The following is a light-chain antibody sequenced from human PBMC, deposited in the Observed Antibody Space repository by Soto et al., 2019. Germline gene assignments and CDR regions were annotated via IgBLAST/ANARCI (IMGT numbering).Light chain of an antibody. CDR2: GNS. Sequence: QSVLTQPPSVSGAPGQRVTISCTGSSSNFGAGYDVHWYQQLPGTAPKLLIYGNSNRPSGVPDGFSGSKSGTSASLAITGLQAEDEADYYCQSYDSSLSVVFGGGTKLTVL. CDR1: SSNFGAGYD. J-gene: IGLJ2*01. V-gene: IGLV1-40*01. CDR3: QSYDSSLSVV.